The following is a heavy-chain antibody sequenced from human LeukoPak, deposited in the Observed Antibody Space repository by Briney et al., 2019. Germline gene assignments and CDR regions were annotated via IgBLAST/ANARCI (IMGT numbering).Heavy chain of an antibody. CDR3: ARVAEAAAFDY. Sequence: ETLSLTCTVSGGSISSSSYYWGWIRQPPGKGLEWVSSISSNSRYTYYADSVKGRFTISRDNAKSSLYLQMNSLRADDTAVYYCARVAEAAAFDYWGQGTLVTVSS. CDR2: ISSNSRYT. V-gene: IGHV3-21*01. D-gene: IGHD6-13*01. J-gene: IGHJ4*02. CDR1: GGSISSSS.